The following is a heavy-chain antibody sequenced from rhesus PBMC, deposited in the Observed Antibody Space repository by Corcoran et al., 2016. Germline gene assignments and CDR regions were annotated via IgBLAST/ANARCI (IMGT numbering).Heavy chain of an antibody. J-gene: IGHJ4*01. V-gene: IGHV4-173*01. D-gene: IGHD5-12*01. CDR1: GGSISSNW. CDR2: ISGSGGST. Sequence: QLQLQESGPGLVKPSETLSLTCAVSGGSISSNWWSWIRQPPGKGLAWIGRISGSGGSTSYNPSLKSRVPISTDTSKNQLSLKLISVTAAATAVYYCARGGYSADFDYWGQGVLVTVSS. CDR3: ARGGYSADFDY.